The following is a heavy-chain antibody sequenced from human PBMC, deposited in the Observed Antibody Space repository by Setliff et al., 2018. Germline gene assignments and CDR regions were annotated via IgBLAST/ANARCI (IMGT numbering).Heavy chain of an antibody. V-gene: IGHV4-61*01. Sequence: SETLSLTCIVSGESIDSVATGNHYWNWIRQPPGKGLELIGYVYYSGTANYSPSLRSRLTISVDTSKNQFSLKLRSVTAADTAVYYCARGGTFRYFDFWGQGAPVTVSS. CDR1: GESIDSVATGNHY. CDR3: ARGGTFRYFDF. J-gene: IGHJ4*02. CDR2: VYYSGTA. D-gene: IGHD5-12*01.